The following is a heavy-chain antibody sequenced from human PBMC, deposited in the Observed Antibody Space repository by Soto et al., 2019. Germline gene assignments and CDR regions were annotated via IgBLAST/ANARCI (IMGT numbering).Heavy chain of an antibody. V-gene: IGHV1-2*04. CDR3: ARDAYCSSTSCYHVDYYYGMDV. CDR1: GYTFTGYY. D-gene: IGHD2-2*01. J-gene: IGHJ6*02. CDR2: INPNSGGT. Sequence: GASVKVSCKASGYTFTGYYMHWVRQAPGQGIEWMGWINPNSGGTNYAQKFQGWVTMTRDTSISTAYMELSRLRSDDTAVYYCARDAYCSSTSCYHVDYYYGMDVWGQGTTVTVSS.